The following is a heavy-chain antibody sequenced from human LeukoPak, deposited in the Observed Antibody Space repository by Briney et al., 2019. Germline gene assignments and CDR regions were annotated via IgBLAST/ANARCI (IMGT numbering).Heavy chain of an antibody. Sequence: ASVKVSCKASGYTFTSYGISWVRQAPGQGLEWMGWISAYNGNTNYAQKLQGRVTMTTDTSTSTAYMELRSLRSDDTAVYYCARPRQLGSYYYYYMDVWGKGTTVTVSS. V-gene: IGHV1-18*01. CDR1: GYTFTSYG. J-gene: IGHJ6*03. D-gene: IGHD7-27*01. CDR3: ARPRQLGSYYYYYMDV. CDR2: ISAYNGNT.